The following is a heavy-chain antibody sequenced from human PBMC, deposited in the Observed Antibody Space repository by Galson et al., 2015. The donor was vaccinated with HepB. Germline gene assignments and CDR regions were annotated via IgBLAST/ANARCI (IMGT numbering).Heavy chain of an antibody. CDR1: GFTFSSYA. J-gene: IGHJ5*02. CDR2: ISYDGSNK. V-gene: IGHV3-30-3*01. Sequence: SLRLSCAASGFTFSSYAMHWVRQAPGKGLEWVAVISYDGSNKYYADSVKGRFTISRDNSKNTLYLQMNSLRAEDTAVYYCAREVQLGWFDPWGQGTLVTVSS. D-gene: IGHD5-18*01. CDR3: AREVQLGWFDP.